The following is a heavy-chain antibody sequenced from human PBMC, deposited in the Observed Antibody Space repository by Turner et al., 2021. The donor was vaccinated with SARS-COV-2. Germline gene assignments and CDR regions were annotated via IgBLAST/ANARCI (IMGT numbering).Heavy chain of an antibody. CDR3: ARESIAAAGRDFDY. J-gene: IGHJ4*02. Sequence: QVQLAESGGVVVHPGRSLRLSCAASGFTFSSYAMHWGRQAPGKGLEWVAVISYDGSNKYYTASVKGRFTISRDNSKNTLYLQMNSLRAEDTAVYYGARESIAAAGRDFDYWGQGTLVTVSS. V-gene: IGHV3-30-3*01. D-gene: IGHD6-13*01. CDR2: ISYDGSNK. CDR1: GFTFSSYA.